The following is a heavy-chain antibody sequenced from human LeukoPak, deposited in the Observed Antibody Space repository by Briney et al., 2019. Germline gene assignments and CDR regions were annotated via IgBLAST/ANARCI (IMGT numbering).Heavy chain of an antibody. CDR2: ISYDGSNK. J-gene: IGHJ4*02. V-gene: IGHV3-30*03. CDR3: ARAPGWLVTNFDY. CDR1: GFTFRSYG. D-gene: IGHD6-19*01. Sequence: GGSLRLSCAASGFTFRSYGMHWVRQAPGKGLEWVAVISYDGSNKYYADSVKGRFTISRDNSKNTLYLQMNSLRAEDTAVYYCARAPGWLVTNFDYWGQGTLVTVSS.